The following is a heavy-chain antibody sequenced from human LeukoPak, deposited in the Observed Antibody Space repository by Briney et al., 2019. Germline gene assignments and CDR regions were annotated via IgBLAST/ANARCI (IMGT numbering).Heavy chain of an antibody. J-gene: IGHJ4*02. CDR2: ISGSGGST. CDR1: GFNFRSYG. CDR3: AKSDDSSGYWGGYFDY. V-gene: IGHV3-23*01. D-gene: IGHD3-22*01. Sequence: GGTLRLSCAASGFNFRSYGMTWVRQAPGKGLEWVSTISGSGGSTYYADFLKGRFTISRDNSKSTMYLQMNSLRAEDTAIYYCAKSDDSSGYWGGYFDYWGQGTLVTVSS.